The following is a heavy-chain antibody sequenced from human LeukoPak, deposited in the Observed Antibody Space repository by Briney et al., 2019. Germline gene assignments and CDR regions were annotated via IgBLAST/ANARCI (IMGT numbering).Heavy chain of an antibody. CDR2: IYYSGST. CDR1: GGSISSSSYY. J-gene: IGHJ5*02. V-gene: IGHV4-39*01. D-gene: IGHD3-3*01. Sequence: SETLSLTCTVSGGSISSSSYYWGWIRQPPGKGLEWIGSIYYSGSTYYNPSLKSRVTISVDTSKNQFSLKLSSVTAADTAVYYCARILEASGGPWGQGTLVTVSS. CDR3: ARILEASGGP.